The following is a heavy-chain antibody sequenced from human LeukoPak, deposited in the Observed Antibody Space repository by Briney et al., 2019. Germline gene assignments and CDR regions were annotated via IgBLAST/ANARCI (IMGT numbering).Heavy chain of an antibody. J-gene: IGHJ4*02. D-gene: IGHD1-7*01. Sequence: PGGSLRLSCAASGFTFSSYNMNWVRQAPGKGLEWVSSISGASTYIYYADSVKGRFTISRDNAKNTLYLQMNSLRAEDTAVYYCARGGGTSLDYWGQGTLVTVSS. CDR3: ARGGGTSLDY. V-gene: IGHV3-21*01. CDR1: GFTFSSYN. CDR2: ISGASTYI.